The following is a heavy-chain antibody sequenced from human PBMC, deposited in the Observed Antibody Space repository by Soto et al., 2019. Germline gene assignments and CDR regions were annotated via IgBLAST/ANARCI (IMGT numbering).Heavy chain of an antibody. CDR2: ISASTRNT. CDR3: VRCYCSVGSCYACWHFDL. D-gene: IGHD2-15*01. V-gene: IGHV1-18*01. J-gene: IGHJ2*01. CDR1: GYTFSDYA. Sequence: QVQLVQSGGEVKKPGASVKVSCQASGYTFSDYAISWVRQAPGQGREWMGWISASTRNTDHAQNFQGRVIMTLDTSTNTSYMELRSLRSDDTAVYYCVRCYCSVGSCYACWHFDLWGRGTLVTVSS.